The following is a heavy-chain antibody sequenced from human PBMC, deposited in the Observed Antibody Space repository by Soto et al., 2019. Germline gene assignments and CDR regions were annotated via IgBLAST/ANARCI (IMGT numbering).Heavy chain of an antibody. Sequence: LRLSCAASGFTFSSYAMSWVRQAPGKGLEWVSAISGSGGSTYYADSVKGRFTISRDNSKNTLYLQMNSLRAEDTAVYYCAKAMGKKYYDFWSGPTSYYYYGMDVWGQGTTVTVSS. CDR2: ISGSGGST. CDR3: AKAMGKKYYDFWSGPTSYYYYGMDV. CDR1: GFTFSSYA. V-gene: IGHV3-23*01. D-gene: IGHD3-3*01. J-gene: IGHJ6*02.